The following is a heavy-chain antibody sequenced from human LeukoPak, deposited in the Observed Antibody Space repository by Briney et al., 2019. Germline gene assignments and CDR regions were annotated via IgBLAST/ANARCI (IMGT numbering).Heavy chain of an antibody. J-gene: IGHJ3*02. CDR3: AKGQYSSSGRAPDGAFDI. CDR1: GFTFDDYA. Sequence: GGSLRLSCAASGFTFDDYAMHWVGQAPGKGLEWDSGISWNSGSIVYADSVKGRFTISRDNATNSLYLQMNKLRAEDMALYYCAKGQYSSSGRAPDGAFDIWGQGTMVTVSS. CDR2: ISWNSGSI. V-gene: IGHV3-9*03. D-gene: IGHD6-13*01.